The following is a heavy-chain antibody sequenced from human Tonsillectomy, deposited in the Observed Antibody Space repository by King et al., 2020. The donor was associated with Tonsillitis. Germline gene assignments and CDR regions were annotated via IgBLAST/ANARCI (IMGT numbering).Heavy chain of an antibody. CDR1: GLTFRDYA. J-gene: IGHJ3*01. Sequence: VQLVESGGDLVQPGRSLRLSCTASGLTFRDYAMSWFRQAPGKGLEWIGSIRSRTYGGPTDYATSVKGRFTITRDDPKSIAYLQMNSLRAEDTAVYYCKADHGNLEACDLWGQGTMVTVPS. D-gene: IGHD4-11*01. CDR3: KADHGNLEACDL. V-gene: IGHV3-49*03. CDR2: IRSRTYGGPT.